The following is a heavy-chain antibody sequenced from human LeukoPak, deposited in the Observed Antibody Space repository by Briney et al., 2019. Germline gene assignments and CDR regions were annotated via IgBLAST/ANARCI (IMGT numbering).Heavy chain of an antibody. CDR1: GGTFSSYA. CDR2: ISPIFGTA. V-gene: IGHV1-69*13. D-gene: IGHD6-6*01. CDR3: AIRWYSSSSDDY. J-gene: IGHJ4*02. Sequence: SVRVSCKASGGTFSSYARSCVRQAPGQGRGCMRGISPIFGTANYAQKFQGRVTIAADESTSTAYMELRSLRSEDTAVYYCAIRWYSSSSDDYWGRGTLVTVSS.